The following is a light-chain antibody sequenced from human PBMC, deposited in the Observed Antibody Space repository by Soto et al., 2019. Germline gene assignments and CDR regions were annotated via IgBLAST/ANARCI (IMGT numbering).Light chain of an antibody. Sequence: VLTQSPGTLSLSPGESATLSCRSSQTVSITYLAWYQQKPGQAPRLLIYDASNRATGIPARFSGSGSGTDFTLTISSLEPEDFAVYYCQQRSNWPPVTLGQGTRLEI. CDR1: QTVSITY. CDR2: DAS. CDR3: QQRSNWPPVT. J-gene: IGKJ5*01. V-gene: IGKV3-11*01.